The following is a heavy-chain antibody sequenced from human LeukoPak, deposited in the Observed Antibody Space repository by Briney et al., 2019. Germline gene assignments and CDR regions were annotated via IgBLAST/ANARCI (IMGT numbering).Heavy chain of an antibody. CDR2: ISAYNGNT. V-gene: IGHV1-18*01. CDR1: GYTFTNYG. J-gene: IGHJ4*02. CDR3: ARDQSLVAYSSTWFDY. Sequence: ASVKVSCKTSGYTFTNYGLSWVRQAPGQGLEWMGWISAYNGNTDYAQNLQGRVTLTTDTPTTTAYMELRSLGSDDTAVYYCARDQSLVAYSSTWFDYWGQGTLVTVSS. D-gene: IGHD6-13*01.